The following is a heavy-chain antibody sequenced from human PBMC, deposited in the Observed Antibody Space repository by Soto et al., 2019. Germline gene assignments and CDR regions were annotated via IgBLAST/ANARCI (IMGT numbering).Heavy chain of an antibody. J-gene: IGHJ4*02. CDR2: INAGNGNT. CDR1: GYTFTNYA. Sequence: GASVKVSCKASGYTFTNYAMHWVRQAPGQRLEWMGWINAGNGNTKYSQKFQGRVTITRDTSASTAYMELSSLRSEDMAVYYCARDGDPEPLDYWGQGTLVTVSS. CDR3: ARDGDPEPLDY. V-gene: IGHV1-3*01. D-gene: IGHD7-27*01.